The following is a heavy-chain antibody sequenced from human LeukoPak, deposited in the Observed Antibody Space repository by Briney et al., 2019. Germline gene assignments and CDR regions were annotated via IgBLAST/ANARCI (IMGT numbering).Heavy chain of an antibody. CDR1: GYTFTVYY. J-gene: IGHJ5*02. CDR3: AKQLGSHRFDP. D-gene: IGHD1-1*01. V-gene: IGHV1-2*02. CDR2: INPNSGGA. Sequence: AASVKVSCKASGYTFTVYYMHWVGQAPGQGLEWMGWINPNSGGANYAQKFQGRVTMTRDTSISTAYMELSRLRSDDTAVYYCAKQLGSHRFDPWGQGTLVTVSS.